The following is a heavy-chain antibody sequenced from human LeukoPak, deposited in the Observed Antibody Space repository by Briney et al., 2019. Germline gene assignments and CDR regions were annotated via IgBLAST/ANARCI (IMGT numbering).Heavy chain of an antibody. CDR1: GGTFSSYA. J-gene: IGHJ4*02. D-gene: IGHD1-26*01. V-gene: IGHV1-69*13. CDR2: IIPIFGTA. CDR3: ARDVGLLRISGTYDY. Sequence: SVNVSCKASGGTFSSYAISWVRQAPGQGLEWMGGIIPIFGTANYAQKFQGRVTITADESTSTAYMELRSLRSDDTAVYYCARDVGLLRISGTYDYWGQGTLVTVSS.